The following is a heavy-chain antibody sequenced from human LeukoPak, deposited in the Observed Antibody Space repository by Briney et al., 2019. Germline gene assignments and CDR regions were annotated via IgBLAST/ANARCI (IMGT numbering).Heavy chain of an antibody. J-gene: IGHJ5*02. CDR3: ARGPGSSGWSIWFDP. CDR2: TIPIFGKT. D-gene: IGHD6-19*01. V-gene: IGHV1-69*01. CDR1: GVTFSSYG. Sequence: SVKVSCKASGVTFSSYGITWVRQAPAQGLEWMGGTIPIFGKTNYAQKFQGRVKITADESTSTAYLDVNRLTSADTAMYYCARGPGSSGWSIWFDPWGQGTLVTVSS.